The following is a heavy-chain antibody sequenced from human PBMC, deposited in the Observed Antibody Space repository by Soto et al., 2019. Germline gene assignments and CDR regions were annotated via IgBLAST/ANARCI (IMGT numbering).Heavy chain of an antibody. Sequence: EVQQVESGGGLVQPGGSLRLSCAASGVTVSSNYMSWVRQAPGKGLEWVSVIYSGGSTYYADSVKGRFTISRDNSKNTLYLQMNSLRAEDTAVYYCARHGYNYGGGYFDYWGQGTLVTVSS. CDR2: IYSGGST. CDR1: GVTVSSNY. CDR3: ARHGYNYGGGYFDY. V-gene: IGHV3-66*04. J-gene: IGHJ4*02. D-gene: IGHD5-18*01.